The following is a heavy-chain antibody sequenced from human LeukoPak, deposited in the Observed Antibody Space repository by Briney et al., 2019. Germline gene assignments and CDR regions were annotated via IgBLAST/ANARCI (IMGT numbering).Heavy chain of an antibody. J-gene: IGHJ4*02. CDR3: ARLVNTGWPTNYLDS. CDR1: GGSISTYY. Sequence: SETLSLTCTVSGGSISTYYWNWIRQPPGKGLECIGYIHYSGSTNYNPSLKSRVTISLDTSKNQFSLKLTSVTAADTAVYYCARLVNTGWPTNYLDSWGQGTLVTVSS. V-gene: IGHV4-59*01. CDR2: IHYSGST. D-gene: IGHD6-19*01.